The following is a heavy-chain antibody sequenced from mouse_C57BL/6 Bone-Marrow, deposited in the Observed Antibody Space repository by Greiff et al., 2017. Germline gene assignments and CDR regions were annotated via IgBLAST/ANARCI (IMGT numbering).Heavy chain of an antibody. V-gene: IGHV5-6*02. Sequence: DVMLVESGGDLVKPGGSLKLSCAASGFTFSSYGMSWVRQTPDKRLEWVATISSGGSYTYYPDSVKGRFTISRDNAKNTLYLQMSSLKSEDTAMYYCARTGTTVEAYDFDYWGQGTTLTVSS. J-gene: IGHJ2*01. CDR3: ARTGTTVEAYDFDY. D-gene: IGHD1-1*01. CDR2: ISSGGSYT. CDR1: GFTFSSYG.